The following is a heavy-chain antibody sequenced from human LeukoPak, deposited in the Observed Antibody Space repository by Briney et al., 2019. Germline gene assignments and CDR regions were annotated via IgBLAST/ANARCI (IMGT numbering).Heavy chain of an antibody. CDR2: INHSGST. D-gene: IGHD3-16*02. CDR3: ARVWDYVWGGYPKRGSVDY. V-gene: IGHV4-34*01. J-gene: IGHJ4*02. CDR1: GGSFSGYY. Sequence: PSETLSLTCAVYGGSFSGYYWSWIRQPPGKGLEWIGEINHSGSTNYNPSLKSRVTISVDTSKNQFSLKLSSVTAADTAVYYCARVWDYVWGGYPKRGSVDYWGQGTLVTVSS.